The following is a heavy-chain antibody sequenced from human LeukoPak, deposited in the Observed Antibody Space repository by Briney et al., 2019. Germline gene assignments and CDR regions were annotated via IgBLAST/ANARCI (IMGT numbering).Heavy chain of an antibody. CDR2: IYSSGST. V-gene: IGHV4-59*08. Sequence: SETLSLTCTVSGASISPYYWTWIRQPPGKGLEWIGYIYSSGSTSYNPSLKSRVAISLDTSNNQFSLRLSSVTAADTAVYYCARLPGTGRFDPWGQGTLVTVSS. CDR3: ARLPGTGRFDP. CDR1: GASISPYY. J-gene: IGHJ5*02. D-gene: IGHD1-14*01.